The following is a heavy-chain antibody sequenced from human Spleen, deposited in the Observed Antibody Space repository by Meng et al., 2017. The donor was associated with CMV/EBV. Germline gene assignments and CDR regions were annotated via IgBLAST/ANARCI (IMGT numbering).Heavy chain of an antibody. D-gene: IGHD3-22*01. Sequence: LGNPSEALSPPCSSSCGTISSIIYYWGWLRQPPGKGLDWIGSIYYSGSTYYNPSLKSRVTISVDTSKNQFSLKLSSVTAADTAVYYCARVATYYYDSSGYYGGWFDPWGQGTLVTVSS. CDR2: IYYSGST. J-gene: IGHJ5*02. CDR1: CGTISSIIYY. CDR3: ARVATYYYDSSGYYGGWFDP. V-gene: IGHV4-39*07.